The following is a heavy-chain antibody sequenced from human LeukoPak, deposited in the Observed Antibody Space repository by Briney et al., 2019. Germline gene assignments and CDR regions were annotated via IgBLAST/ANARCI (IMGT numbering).Heavy chain of an antibody. CDR2: ISAYNGNT. D-gene: IGHD3-9*01. V-gene: IGHV1-18*01. Sequence: GASVKVSCKASGYTFTSYGISWVRQAPGQGLEWMGWISAYNGNTNYAQKLQGRVTMTTDTSTSTAYMELRSLRSGDTAVYYCAREMYYDILTGTYYYYYYGMDVWGQGTTVTVSS. CDR3: AREMYYDILTGTYYYYYYGMDV. J-gene: IGHJ6*02. CDR1: GYTFTSYG.